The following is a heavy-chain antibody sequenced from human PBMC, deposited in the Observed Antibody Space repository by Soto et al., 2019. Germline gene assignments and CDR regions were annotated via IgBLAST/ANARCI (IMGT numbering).Heavy chain of an antibody. CDR2: ISGSGGST. Sequence: WGSLRLSCAASGFTFSSYAMSWVRQAPGKGLEWVSAISGSGGSTYYADSVKGRFTISRDNSKNTLYLQMNSLRAEDTAVYYCAKDRKPLGGAGHGFDFDYWGQGTLVTVSS. J-gene: IGHJ4*02. D-gene: IGHD3-10*01. CDR3: AKDRKPLGGAGHGFDFDY. CDR1: GFTFSSYA. V-gene: IGHV3-23*01.